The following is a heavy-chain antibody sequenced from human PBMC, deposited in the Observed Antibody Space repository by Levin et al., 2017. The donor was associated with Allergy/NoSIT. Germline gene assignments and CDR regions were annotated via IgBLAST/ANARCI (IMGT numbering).Heavy chain of an antibody. J-gene: IGHJ4*02. V-gene: IGHV3-72*01. CDR2: IRKKANSYTT. CDR3: VRAFSAYGPNDY. Sequence: GESLKISCAASGFSFSDHYMDWIRQAPGKGLEWVGRIRKKANSYTTEYAASVKGRFTISRDDSNDSLYLQLSSLKTEDTAVYYCVRAFSAYGPNDYWGQGTLVTVSS. CDR1: GFSFSDHY. D-gene: IGHD5-12*01.